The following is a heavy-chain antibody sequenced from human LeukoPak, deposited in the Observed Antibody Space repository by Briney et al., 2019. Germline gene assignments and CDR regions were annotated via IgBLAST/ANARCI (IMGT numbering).Heavy chain of an antibody. CDR3: ARDRPYYYDSSGIH. CDR1: GFTFSDYY. J-gene: IGHJ4*02. V-gene: IGHV3-11*01. D-gene: IGHD3-22*01. CDR2: ISSSGSTT. Sequence: PGGSLRLSCSASGFTFSDYYMSWIRQAPGKGLEWVSYISSSGSTTYYADSVKGRFTISRDNAKNSLYLQMNSLRAEATAVYYCARDRPYYYDSSGIHWGQGTLVTVSS.